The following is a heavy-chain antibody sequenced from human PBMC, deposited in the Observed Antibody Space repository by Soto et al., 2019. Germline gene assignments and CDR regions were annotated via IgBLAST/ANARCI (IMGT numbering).Heavy chain of an antibody. CDR2: IYPGDSDT. V-gene: IGHV5-51*01. CDR1: GYSFTSYW. Sequence: GESLKISCKGSGYSFTSYWIGWVRQMPGKGLEWMGIIYPGDSDTRYSPSFQGQVTISADKSISTAYLQWSSLKASDTAMYYCARGSYGKYYYYYYGMDVWGQGTTVTVSS. D-gene: IGHD3-10*01. CDR3: ARGSYGKYYYYYYGMDV. J-gene: IGHJ6*02.